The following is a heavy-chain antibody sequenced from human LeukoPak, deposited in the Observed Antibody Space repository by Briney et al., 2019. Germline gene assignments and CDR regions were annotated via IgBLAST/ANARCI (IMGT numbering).Heavy chain of an antibody. Sequence: GASVKVSCKASGYTFTSYYMHWVRQAPGQGLEWMGIINPSGGSTSYAQKFQGRVTMTRDTSTSTVYMELSSLRSEDTAVYYCARPSTDCSSTSCPFDPWSQGTLVTVSS. CDR3: ARPSTDCSSTSCPFDP. CDR1: GYTFTSYY. J-gene: IGHJ5*02. CDR2: INPSGGST. V-gene: IGHV1-46*01. D-gene: IGHD2-2*01.